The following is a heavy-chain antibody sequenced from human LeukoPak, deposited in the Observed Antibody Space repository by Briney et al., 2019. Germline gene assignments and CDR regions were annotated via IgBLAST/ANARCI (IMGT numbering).Heavy chain of an antibody. J-gene: IGHJ5*02. Sequence: ASVKVSCKASGCTFTSYAMHWVRQAPGQRLEWMGWINAGNGNTKYSQKFQGRVTITRDTSASTAYMELSSLRSEDTAVYYCARDHYDILTGSNWFDPWGQGTLVTVSS. CDR1: GCTFTSYA. CDR2: INAGNGNT. D-gene: IGHD3-9*01. V-gene: IGHV1-3*01. CDR3: ARDHYDILTGSNWFDP.